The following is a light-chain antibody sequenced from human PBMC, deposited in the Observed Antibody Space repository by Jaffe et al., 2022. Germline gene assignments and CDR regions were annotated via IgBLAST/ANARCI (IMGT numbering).Light chain of an antibody. CDR3: QKYNTAPWT. CDR2: TAS. J-gene: IGKJ1*01. CDR1: QSIKTY. Sequence: DVQMIQSPSSLSASVGDRVTITCRASQSIKTYLAWYQQKPGKVPKLLIYTASTLQSGVPSRFSGSGSGTDFTLTISSLQPEDVATYYCQKYNTAPWTFGQGTKVEL. V-gene: IGKV1-27*01.